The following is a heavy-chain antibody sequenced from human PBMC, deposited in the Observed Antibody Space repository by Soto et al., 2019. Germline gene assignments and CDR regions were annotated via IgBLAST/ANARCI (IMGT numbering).Heavy chain of an antibody. J-gene: IGHJ5*02. V-gene: IGHV4-59*01. CDR3: ARGGVSGRSNWFDP. D-gene: IGHD2-8*02. CDR1: GGSLSNYY. CDR2: IFYSGSP. Sequence: SETLSLTCTVSGGSLSNYYWSWIRQPPGKGLEWIGYIFYSGSPNYNPSLKSRVTISEDRSTNQFSLQVKSVTAADTAVYYCARGGVSGRSNWFDPWGQGTLVTVSS.